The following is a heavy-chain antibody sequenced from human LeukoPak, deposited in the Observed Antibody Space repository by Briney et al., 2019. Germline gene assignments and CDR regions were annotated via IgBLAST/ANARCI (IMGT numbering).Heavy chain of an antibody. CDR1: GFTFDDYG. CDR2: IKWNGGST. Sequence: GGSLRLSCAASGFTFDDYGMSWVRQAPGKGLEWVSSIKWNGGSTGYADSVKGRFTISRDNAKNSLYLQMNSLRAEDTAVYYCARDLNDYVWGSYREPKIDAFDIWGQGTMVTVSS. V-gene: IGHV3-20*04. D-gene: IGHD3-16*02. CDR3: ARDLNDYVWGSYREPKIDAFDI. J-gene: IGHJ3*02.